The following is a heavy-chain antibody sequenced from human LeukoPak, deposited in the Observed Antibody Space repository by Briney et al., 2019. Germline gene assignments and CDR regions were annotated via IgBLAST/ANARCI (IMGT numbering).Heavy chain of an antibody. J-gene: IGHJ4*02. D-gene: IGHD3-10*01. CDR2: INSGGST. V-gene: IGHV3-66*01. CDR3: ARDLAYYGSGKQNY. CDR1: GFTVSSNR. Sequence: PGGSLRLSCAASGFTVSSNRMSWVRRAPGKGLEWVSVINSGGSTYYADSVKGRFTISRDNSKNTLYLQMNSLRAEDTAVYYCARDLAYYGSGKQNYWGQGTLVTVSS.